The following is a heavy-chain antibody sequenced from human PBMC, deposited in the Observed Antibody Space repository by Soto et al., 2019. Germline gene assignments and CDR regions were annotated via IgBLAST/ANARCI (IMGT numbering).Heavy chain of an antibody. CDR3: ARAGGARSNYYYYMDV. D-gene: IGHD2-8*01. CDR1: SGSISSSNW. CDR2: IYHSGST. V-gene: IGHV4-4*02. J-gene: IGHJ6*03. Sequence: SETLSLTCAVSSGSISSSNWWSWVRQPPGKGLEWIGEIYHSGSTNYNPSLKSRVTISVDKSKNQFSLKLSSVTAADTAVYYCARAGGARSNYYYYMDVWGKGTTVTVSS.